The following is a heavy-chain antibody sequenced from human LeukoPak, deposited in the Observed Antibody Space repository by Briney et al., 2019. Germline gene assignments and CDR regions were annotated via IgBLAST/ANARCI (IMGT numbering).Heavy chain of an antibody. D-gene: IGHD2-15*01. V-gene: IGHV4-59*01. CDR2: IYYSGST. J-gene: IGHJ6*02. CDR1: GGSISSYY. CDR3: ARRHIYCSGGSCYGDYYYGMDV. Sequence: SETLSLTCTVSGGSISSYYWSWIRQPPGKGLEWIGYIYYSGSTNYNPSLKSRVTISVDTSKNQFSLKLSSVTAADTAVYYCARRHIYCSGGSCYGDYYYGMDVWGQGTTVTVSS.